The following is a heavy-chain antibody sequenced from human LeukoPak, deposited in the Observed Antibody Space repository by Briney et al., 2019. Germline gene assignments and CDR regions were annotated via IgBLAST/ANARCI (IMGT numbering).Heavy chain of an antibody. V-gene: IGHV1-69*05. CDR3: ARDRLIGSGSYYSY. CDR1: GGTFSSYA. D-gene: IGHD3-10*01. Sequence: GASVKVSCKASGGTFSSYAISWVRQAPGQGLEWMGRIIPIFGTANYAQKFQGRVTITTDESTSTAYMELSSLGSEDTAVYYCARDRLIGSGSYYSYWGQGTLVTVSS. J-gene: IGHJ4*02. CDR2: IIPIFGTA.